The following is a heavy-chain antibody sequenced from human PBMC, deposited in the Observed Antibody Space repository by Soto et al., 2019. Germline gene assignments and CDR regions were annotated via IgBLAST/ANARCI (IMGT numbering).Heavy chain of an antibody. Sequence: QVQLVESGGGVVQPGRSLRLSCAASGFTFSSYGMHWVCQAPGKGLEWVAVISYDGSNKYYADSVKGRFTISRDNSKNTLYLQMNSLRAEDTAVYYCAKVVGGYSYGLYFDYWGQGTLVTVSS. D-gene: IGHD5-18*01. J-gene: IGHJ4*02. CDR3: AKVVGGYSYGLYFDY. V-gene: IGHV3-30*18. CDR2: ISYDGSNK. CDR1: GFTFSSYG.